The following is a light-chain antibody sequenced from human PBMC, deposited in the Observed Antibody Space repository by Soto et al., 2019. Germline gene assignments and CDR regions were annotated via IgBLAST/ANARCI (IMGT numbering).Light chain of an antibody. CDR1: QSVSSN. Sequence: EIVMTQSPATLSVSPGERATLSCRASQSVSSNLAGYQQKPGQAPRLLISGASTRAPGIPARFSGSASGTQFTLTISSLQSEDFAVDDCQQYNNWPRTFGQGTKV. CDR3: QQYNNWPRT. V-gene: IGKV3-15*01. J-gene: IGKJ1*01. CDR2: GAS.